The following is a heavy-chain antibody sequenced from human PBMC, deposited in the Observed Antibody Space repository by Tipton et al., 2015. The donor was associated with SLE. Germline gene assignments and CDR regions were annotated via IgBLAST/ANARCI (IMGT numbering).Heavy chain of an antibody. CDR1: GGSFSGYY. J-gene: IGHJ3*02. V-gene: IGHV4-34*01. CDR2: IYHSGGT. CDR3: ARDPSSTWDVFDI. Sequence: TLSLTCAVYGGSFSGYYWSWIRQPPGKGLEWIGEIYHSGGTNYNPSLRSRVTISIDKSKNQFSLKLSSVTAADTAVYYCARDPSSTWDVFDIWGQGTMVTVSS. D-gene: IGHD6-13*01.